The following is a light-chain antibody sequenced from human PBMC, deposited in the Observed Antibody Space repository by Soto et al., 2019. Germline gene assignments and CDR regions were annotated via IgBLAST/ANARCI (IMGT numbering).Light chain of an antibody. Sequence: EIVLTQSPATLSLSPGERATLSCRASQSVSSYLAWYQQKPGQAPRLLIYDASITATGIPARFSGSGSGTDFTLTISSLEPEYFAVYYCQHRSNWPTFGGGTKVEIK. CDR1: QSVSSY. CDR2: DAS. J-gene: IGKJ4*01. V-gene: IGKV3-11*01. CDR3: QHRSNWPT.